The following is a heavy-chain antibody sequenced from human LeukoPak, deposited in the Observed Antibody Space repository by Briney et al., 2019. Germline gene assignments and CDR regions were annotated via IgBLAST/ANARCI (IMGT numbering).Heavy chain of an antibody. Sequence: GGSLRLSCAASGFTFSNAWMSWVRQAPGKGLEWVGRIKSKTDGGTTDYAAPVKGRFTISRDDSKNTLYLQMNSLKTEDTAVYYCTTGPYYDSSGSPDYSGQGTLVTVSS. CDR3: TTGPYYDSSGSPDY. CDR2: IKSKTDGGTT. V-gene: IGHV3-15*01. CDR1: GFTFSNAW. D-gene: IGHD3-22*01. J-gene: IGHJ4*02.